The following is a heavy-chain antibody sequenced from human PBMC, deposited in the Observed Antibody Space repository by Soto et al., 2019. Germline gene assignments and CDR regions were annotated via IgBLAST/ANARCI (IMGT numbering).Heavy chain of an antibody. CDR3: ARVGSSGYYSTFDY. J-gene: IGHJ4*02. D-gene: IGHD3-22*01. Sequence: QVQLQESGPGLVKPSQTLSLTCTVSGGSISSGGHYWSWIRQHPGKGLEWIGYIYYSGSTYYNPSLKSRVTISVDTSKNQFSLKLSSVTAADTAVYYCARVGSSGYYSTFDYWGQGTLVTVSS. CDR2: IYYSGST. CDR1: GGSISSGGHY. V-gene: IGHV4-31*03.